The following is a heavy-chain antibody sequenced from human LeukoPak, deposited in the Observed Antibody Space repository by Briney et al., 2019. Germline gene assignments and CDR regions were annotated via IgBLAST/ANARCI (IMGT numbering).Heavy chain of an antibody. V-gene: IGHV4-4*07. J-gene: IGHJ3*02. CDR2: IYTSGST. CDR1: GGSISTYY. CDR3: ARLPYSSGYFDAFDI. Sequence: SETLSLTCTVSGGSISTYYWSWIRQPAGKGLEWIGRIYTSGSTNYNPSLKSRVTMSLDTSKNHMSLNLSSVTAADTAVYYCARLPYSSGYFDAFDIWGQGTMVCVSS. D-gene: IGHD3-22*01.